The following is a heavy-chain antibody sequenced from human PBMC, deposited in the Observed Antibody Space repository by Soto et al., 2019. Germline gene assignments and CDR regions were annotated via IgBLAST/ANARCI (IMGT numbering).Heavy chain of an antibody. V-gene: IGHV1-2*04. D-gene: IGHD6-13*01. J-gene: IGHJ4*02. CDR3: ARVAEAAAERYFDY. Sequence: APVKGSCKASGYTLPRYYMHWGGQAPGQGLEWMGWINPNSGGTNYAQKFQGWVTMTRDTSISTAYMELSRLRSDDTAVYYCARVAEAAAERYFDYWGQGTLVTVSS. CDR1: GYTLPRYY. CDR2: INPNSGGT.